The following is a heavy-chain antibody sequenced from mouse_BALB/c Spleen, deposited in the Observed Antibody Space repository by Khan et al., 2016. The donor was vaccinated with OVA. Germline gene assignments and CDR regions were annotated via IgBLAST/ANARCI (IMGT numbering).Heavy chain of an antibody. Sequence: EVKLLESGPGLVKPSQSLSLTCTVTGYSITSDYAWNWIRQFPGNKLEWMGYISSTGSTNYNPSLKSRISITRDTSKNQFFLQLKSVTTEDTATYYCARPLYYSYGYALDCWGRGTSITVSS. V-gene: IGHV3-2*02. D-gene: IGHD2-14*01. CDR3: ARPLYYSYGYALDC. J-gene: IGHJ4*01. CDR2: ISSTGST. CDR1: GYSITSDYA.